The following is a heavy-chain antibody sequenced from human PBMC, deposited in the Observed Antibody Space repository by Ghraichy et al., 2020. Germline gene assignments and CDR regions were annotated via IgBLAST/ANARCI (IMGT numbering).Heavy chain of an antibody. Sequence: GESLNISCAASGFTFSSYSINWVRQAPGKGLEWVSSISSSSSYIYYADSVKGRFTISRDNAKNSLYLQMNSLRAEDTAVYYCARETRQLQQWLTPGRGHYGMDVWGQGTTVTVSS. CDR2: ISSSSSYI. CDR3: ARETRQLQQWLTPGRGHYGMDV. D-gene: IGHD6-19*01. V-gene: IGHV3-21*01. CDR1: GFTFSSYS. J-gene: IGHJ6*02.